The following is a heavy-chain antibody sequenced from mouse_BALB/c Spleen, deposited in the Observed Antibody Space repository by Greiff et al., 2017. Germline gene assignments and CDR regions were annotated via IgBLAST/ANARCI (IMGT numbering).Heavy chain of an antibody. V-gene: IGHV5-17*02. D-gene: IGHD1-1*01. Sequence: EVQRVESGGGLVQPGGSRKLSCAASGFTFSSFGMHWVRQAPEKGLEWVAYISSGSSTIYYADTVKGRFTISRDNPKNTLFLQMTSLRSEDTAMYYCARFRGGSSEFAYWGQGTLVTVSA. J-gene: IGHJ3*01. CDR2: ISSGSSTI. CDR3: ARFRGGSSEFAY. CDR1: GFTFSSFG.